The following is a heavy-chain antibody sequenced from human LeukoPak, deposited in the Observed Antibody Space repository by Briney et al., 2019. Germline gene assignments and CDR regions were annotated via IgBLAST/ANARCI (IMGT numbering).Heavy chain of an antibody. D-gene: IGHD3-9*01. V-gene: IGHV3-74*01. CDR3: ARDYDNTYYYMDV. CDR1: GFTFSSYW. CDR2: INSDGSST. Sequence: GGSLRLSCAASGFTFSSYWMHWVRQALGKGLVWVSRINSDGSSTSYADSVKGRFTISRDNAKNTLYLQMNSLRAEDTAVYYCARDYDNTYYYMDVWGKGTTVTVSS. J-gene: IGHJ6*03.